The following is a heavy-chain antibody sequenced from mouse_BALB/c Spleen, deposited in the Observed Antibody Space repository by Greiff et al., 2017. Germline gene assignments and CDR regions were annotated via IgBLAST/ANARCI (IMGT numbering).Heavy chain of an antibody. J-gene: IGHJ2*01. D-gene: IGHD2-1*01. CDR3: ARPYGNCFDY. Sequence: EVKVVESGGGLVQPGGSRKLSCAASGFTFSSFGMHWVRQAPEKGLEWVAYISSGSSTIYYADTVKGRFTISRDNPKNTLFLQMTSLRSEDTAMYYCARPYGNCFDYWGQGTTLTVSS. CDR1: GFTFSSFG. V-gene: IGHV5-17*02. CDR2: ISSGSSTI.